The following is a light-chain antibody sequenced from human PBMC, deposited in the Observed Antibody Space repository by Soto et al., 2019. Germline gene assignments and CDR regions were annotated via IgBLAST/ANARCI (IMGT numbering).Light chain of an antibody. J-gene: IGKJ1*01. CDR2: KAS. Sequence: DIPMTQSPSTLSASVGDRVTITCRASLSISSWLAWYQQKPGTAPNLLIYKASTLQSGVPSRFSGSGSGTEFTLTISSLQPDDSATYYCQQYNDNWTFGQGTKVEIK. CDR1: LSISSW. CDR3: QQYNDNWT. V-gene: IGKV1-5*03.